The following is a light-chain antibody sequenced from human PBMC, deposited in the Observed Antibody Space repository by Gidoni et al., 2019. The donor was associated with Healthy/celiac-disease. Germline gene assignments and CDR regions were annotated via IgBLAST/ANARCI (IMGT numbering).Light chain of an antibody. Sequence: EIVLTQSPGTLSLSPGERATLSCRASQSVSSSYLAWYQQKPGQAPRLLIYGASSRATGIPDRFSGSGSGTDFTLTISRLEPEDFAVYYCQQYGSSPPTFGQXTKVEIE. CDR1: QSVSSSY. J-gene: IGKJ1*01. V-gene: IGKV3-20*01. CDR2: GAS. CDR3: QQYGSSPPT.